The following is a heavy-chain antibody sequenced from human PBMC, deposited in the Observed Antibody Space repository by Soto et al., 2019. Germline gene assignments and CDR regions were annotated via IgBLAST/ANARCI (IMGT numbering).Heavy chain of an antibody. CDR3: AKEEQSFGVVIPATH. J-gene: IGHJ4*02. V-gene: IGHV3-23*01. CDR1: GFTFSSYD. CDR2: ISGSGGST. Sequence: EVQLLESGGGLVQPGGSLRLSCAASGFTFSSYDMSWVRQAPGKGLEWVSAISGSGGSTYYADSVKGRFTIYRDNSKNTLDLQMNSLRAEDTAVYYCAKEEQSFGVVIPATHWGQGPLVTVSS. D-gene: IGHD3-3*01.